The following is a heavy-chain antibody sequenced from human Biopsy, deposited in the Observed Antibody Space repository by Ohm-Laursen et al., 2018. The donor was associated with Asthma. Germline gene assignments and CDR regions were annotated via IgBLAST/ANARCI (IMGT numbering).Heavy chain of an antibody. D-gene: IGHD2-2*01. CDR3: ARKAGSCISRTCYSLDF. Sequence: SSVKVSCKSLGGTFNTYAIGWVRQAPGQGLEWMGGINSVFGTTSYPQKFQDRVTITADDSTSTVYMELSSLRSEDTAVYYCARKAGSCISRTCYSLDFWGQGTLVTVSS. V-gene: IGHV1-69*01. CDR1: GGTFNTYA. CDR2: INSVFGTT. J-gene: IGHJ4*02.